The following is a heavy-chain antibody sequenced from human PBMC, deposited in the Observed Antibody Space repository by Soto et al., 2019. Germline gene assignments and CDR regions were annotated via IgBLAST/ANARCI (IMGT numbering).Heavy chain of an antibody. Sequence: QVQLVESGGGVVQPGRSLRLSCAASGFTFTNYGMHWVRQAPGKGLEWVAVIWYDGSNKYYADSVKGRFTISKDNSQNTLYLQMNNLRAEDTAMYDWTRDPYGGSRYYFDSWGQGTLVTVSS. CDR1: GFTFTNYG. CDR3: TRDPYGGSRYYFDS. CDR2: IWYDGSNK. J-gene: IGHJ4*02. D-gene: IGHD1-26*01. V-gene: IGHV3-33*01.